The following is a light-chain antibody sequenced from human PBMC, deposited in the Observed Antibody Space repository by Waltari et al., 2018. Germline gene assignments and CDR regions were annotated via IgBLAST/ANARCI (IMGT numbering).Light chain of an antibody. V-gene: IGKV1-5*03. J-gene: IGKJ4*01. CDR3: QQYNSYFLT. CDR1: QSIRNW. Sequence: DIQMPQSPSTLSASGGDRVTITCRASQSIRNWLAWYQQKPGKFPKLLISQASSLESGVPSRFSGSLTISSLQPDDFATYYCQQYNSYFLTFGGGTKVEIK. CDR2: QAS.